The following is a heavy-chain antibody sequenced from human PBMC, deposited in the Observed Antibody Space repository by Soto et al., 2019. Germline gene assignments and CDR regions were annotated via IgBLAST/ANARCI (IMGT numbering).Heavy chain of an antibody. V-gene: IGHV5-51*01. Sequence: GESLKISCKGSGYSFTSYWIGWVRQMPGKGLEWMGIIYPGDSDTRYSPSFQGQVTISADKSISTAYLQWSSLKASDTAMYYCARHRRLAVARDNWFDPWGQGTLVTVSS. D-gene: IGHD6-19*01. CDR3: ARHRRLAVARDNWFDP. CDR1: GYSFTSYW. CDR2: IYPGDSDT. J-gene: IGHJ5*02.